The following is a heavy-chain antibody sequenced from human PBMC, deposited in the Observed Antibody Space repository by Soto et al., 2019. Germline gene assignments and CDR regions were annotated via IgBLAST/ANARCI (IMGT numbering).Heavy chain of an antibody. CDR3: TSRLRSAPNDY. CDR1: GFTFSGSA. J-gene: IGHJ4*02. D-gene: IGHD3-3*01. CDR2: IRSKANSYAT. Sequence: PGGSLRLSCAASGFTFSGSAMHWVRQASGKGLEWVGRIRSKANSYATAYAASVKGRFTISRDDSKNTAYLQMNSLKTEDTAVYYCTSRLRSAPNDYWGQGTLVTVSS. V-gene: IGHV3-73*01.